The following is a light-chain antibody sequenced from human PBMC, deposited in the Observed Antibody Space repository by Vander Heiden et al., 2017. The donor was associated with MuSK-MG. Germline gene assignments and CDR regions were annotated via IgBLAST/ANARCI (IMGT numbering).Light chain of an antibody. CDR1: SSDVGGYNY. J-gene: IGLJ1*01. V-gene: IGLV2-14*01. CDR3: SSYTSTSTPYV. CDR2: DVS. Sequence: QSALTQPASVSGSPGQSITISCTGTSSDVGGYNYVPWYQRHPGKAPKLMIYDVSNRPSGVSNRFSGSKSDNTASLTISGPQAEDEADYYCSSYTSTSTPYVFGTGTKVTVL.